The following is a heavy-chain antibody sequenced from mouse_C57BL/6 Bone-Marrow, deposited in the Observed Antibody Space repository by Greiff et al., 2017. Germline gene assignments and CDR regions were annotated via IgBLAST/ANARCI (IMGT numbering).Heavy chain of an antibody. CDR2: ISPRSGNT. D-gene: IGHD2-5*01. CDR3: ADYYSNYVFAY. V-gene: IGHV1-81*01. Sequence: QVQLKQSGAELARPGASVKLSCKASGYTFTSYGISWVKQRTGQGLEWIGEISPRSGNTYYNAKFKGKATLTADQSSSTAYMELRSLTSEDSAVYFCADYYSNYVFAYWGQGTLVTVSA. J-gene: IGHJ3*01. CDR1: GYTFTSYG.